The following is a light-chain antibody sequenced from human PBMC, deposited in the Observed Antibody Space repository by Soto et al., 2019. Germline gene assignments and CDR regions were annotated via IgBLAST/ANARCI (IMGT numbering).Light chain of an antibody. CDR1: SSDIGAYDY. CDR3: SSFAGTNSFV. Sequence: QSALTQPASLSGSPGQSITISCTGTSSDIGAYDYVSWFQQHPGKAPKLMISEVNNRPSGVSNRFSGSKSGNTASLTVSGLQAEDEADYYCSSFAGTNSFVFGTGTKVTVL. J-gene: IGLJ1*01. CDR2: EVN. V-gene: IGLV2-14*01.